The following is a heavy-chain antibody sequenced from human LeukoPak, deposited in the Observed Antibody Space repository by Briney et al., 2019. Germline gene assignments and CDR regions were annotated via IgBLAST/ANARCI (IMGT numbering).Heavy chain of an antibody. J-gene: IGHJ5*02. CDR3: IVFGDSNH. CDR1: GLTCSHNY. Sequence: GGSLRLSCAASGLTCSHNYVSWVRQAAGKGLEWVSAIHTSGDTCYADSVKGRFTISRDTSKNTLYLQINSLRVEDTAVYYCIVFGDSNHWGQGTLVTVSS. D-gene: IGHD4-17*01. CDR2: IHTSGDT. V-gene: IGHV3-53*01.